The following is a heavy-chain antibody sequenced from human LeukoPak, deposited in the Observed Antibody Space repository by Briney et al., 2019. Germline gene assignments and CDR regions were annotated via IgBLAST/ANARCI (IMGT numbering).Heavy chain of an antibody. J-gene: IGHJ3*02. Sequence: PGGSLRLSCAVSGFTPSSYWMHWVRQLPGKGLVWVSRINSDGSGISYAGSVKGRFTISRDNAKNTLYLQMNSLRAEDTAVYYCARGNAHAFDIWGQGTMVTVSS. V-gene: IGHV3-74*01. CDR1: GFTPSSYW. CDR2: INSDGSGI. CDR3: ARGNAHAFDI.